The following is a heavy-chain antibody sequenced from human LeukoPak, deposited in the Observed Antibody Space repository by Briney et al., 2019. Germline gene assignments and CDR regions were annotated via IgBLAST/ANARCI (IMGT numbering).Heavy chain of an antibody. CDR1: GFTFSSYS. V-gene: IGHV3-21*01. CDR2: ISSSSSYI. D-gene: IGHD2-15*01. CDR3: ARGGYCSGGSCYSLYNWFDP. J-gene: IGHJ5*02. Sequence: PGGSLRLSCAASGFTFSSYSMNWVRQAPGKGLEWVSSISSSSSYIYYADSVKGRFTISRDNSKNTLYLQMNSLRAEDTAVYYCARGGYCSGGSCYSLYNWFDPWGQGTLVTVSS.